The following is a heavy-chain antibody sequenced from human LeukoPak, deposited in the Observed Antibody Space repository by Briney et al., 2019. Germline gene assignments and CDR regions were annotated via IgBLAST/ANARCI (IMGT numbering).Heavy chain of an antibody. Sequence: GGSLRLSCAASGFTFSNYGMHWVRQAPGKGLEWVAFIRYDGSNKYYADSVKGRFTISRDNSDNTLYLQMNSLRAEDTAVYYCAKDRPNYYGSNGHYYKLNGDCWGQGTLVTVSS. CDR2: IRYDGSNK. CDR3: AKDRPNYYGSNGHYYKLNGDC. V-gene: IGHV3-30*02. D-gene: IGHD3-22*01. CDR1: GFTFSNYG. J-gene: IGHJ4*02.